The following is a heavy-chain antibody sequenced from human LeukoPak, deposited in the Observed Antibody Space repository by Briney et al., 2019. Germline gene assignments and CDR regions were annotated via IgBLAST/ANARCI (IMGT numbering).Heavy chain of an antibody. CDR2: IGTAGDT. Sequence: GGSLRLSCAACGFTFSSYDMYWVRQATGKGLEWVSAIGTAGDTYYPGSVKGRFTISRENAKNSLYLQMNSLRAGDTAVYYCARARPPDSSSWSPFDYWGQGTLVTVSS. V-gene: IGHV3-13*01. CDR1: GFTFSSYD. J-gene: IGHJ4*02. CDR3: ARARPPDSSSWSPFDY. D-gene: IGHD6-13*01.